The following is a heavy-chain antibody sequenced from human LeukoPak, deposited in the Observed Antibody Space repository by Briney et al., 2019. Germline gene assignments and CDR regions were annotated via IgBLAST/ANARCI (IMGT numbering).Heavy chain of an antibody. J-gene: IGHJ4*02. CDR1: GFTFSSYG. Sequence: QPGRSLRLSCAASGFTFSSYGMHWVRQAPGNGLEWVAVIWYDGSNKYYADSVKGRFTTSRDNSKNTLYLQMNSLRAEDTAVYYCAKGDYYDSSGDYPFDYWGQGTLVTVSS. D-gene: IGHD3-22*01. CDR3: AKGDYYDSSGDYPFDY. V-gene: IGHV3-33*06. CDR2: IWYDGSNK.